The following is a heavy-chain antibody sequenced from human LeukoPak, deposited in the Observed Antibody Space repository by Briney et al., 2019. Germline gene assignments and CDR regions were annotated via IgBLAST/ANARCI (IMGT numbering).Heavy chain of an antibody. CDR1: GFTFSSYS. CDR3: ARDPGTRYSNYGGGWFDP. D-gene: IGHD4-11*01. Sequence: PGGSLRLSCAASGFTFSSYSMNWVRQAPGKGLEWVSSISSSSSYIYYADSVKGRFTISRGNAKNSLYLQMNSLRAEDTAVYYCARDPGTRYSNYGGGWFDPWGQGTLVTVSS. CDR2: ISSSSSYI. V-gene: IGHV3-21*01. J-gene: IGHJ5*02.